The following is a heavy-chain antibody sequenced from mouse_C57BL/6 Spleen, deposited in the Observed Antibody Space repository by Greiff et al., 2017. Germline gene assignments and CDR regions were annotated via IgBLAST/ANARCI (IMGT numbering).Heavy chain of an antibody. D-gene: IGHD4-1*01. CDR3: SWERVYAMDY. CDR2: IDPETGGT. CDR1: GYTFTDYE. Sequence: QVQLQQSGAELVRPGASVTLSCKASGYTFTDYEMHWVKQTPVHGLEWIGAIDPETGGTAYNQKFKGKAILTADKSSSTAYMELRSLTSEDSAVYYCSWERVYAMDYWGQGTSVTVSS. V-gene: IGHV1-15*01. J-gene: IGHJ4*01.